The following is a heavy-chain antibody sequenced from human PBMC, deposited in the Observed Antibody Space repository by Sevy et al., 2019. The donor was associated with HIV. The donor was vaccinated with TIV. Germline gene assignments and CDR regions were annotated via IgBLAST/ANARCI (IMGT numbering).Heavy chain of an antibody. CDR1: GFTFDDYA. V-gene: IGHV3-9*01. J-gene: IGHJ4*02. CDR3: EKGNTQTWFDSSGYRLPLGFDY. Sequence: GGSLRLSCAASGFTFDDYAMHWVRQPPGKGLEWVSGISWNSAGIVYADSVKGRFTITRDNAKKSLYLQRNSLGPEDTAFYFCEKGNTQTWFDSSGYRLPLGFDYWGQGALVTVSS. CDR2: ISWNSAGI. D-gene: IGHD3-22*01.